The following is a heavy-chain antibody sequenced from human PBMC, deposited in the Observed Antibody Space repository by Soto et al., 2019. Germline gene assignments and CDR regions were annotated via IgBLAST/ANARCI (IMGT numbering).Heavy chain of an antibody. V-gene: IGHV4-31*03. CDR1: GGSISSGGYY. Sequence: SETLSLTCTVSGGSISSGGYYWSWIRQHPGKGLEWIGYIYYSGSTYYNPSLKSRVTISVDTSKNQFSLKLSSVTAADTAVYYCARGEDYYDSSGYFDYWGQGTLVTVSS. D-gene: IGHD3-22*01. J-gene: IGHJ4*02. CDR2: IYYSGST. CDR3: ARGEDYYDSSGYFDY.